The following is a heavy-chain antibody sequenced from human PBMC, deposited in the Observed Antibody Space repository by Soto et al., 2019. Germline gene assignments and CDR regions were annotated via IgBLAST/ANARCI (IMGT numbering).Heavy chain of an antibody. Sequence: LSCAASGFTFTRYSMNWVRQAPGKGLEWVSSISSTTNYIYYGDSMKGRFTISRDNAKNSLYLEMNSLRAEDTAVYYCARESEDLTSNFDYWGQGTLVTVSS. CDR3: ARESEDLTSNFDY. CDR2: ISSTTNYI. J-gene: IGHJ4*02. V-gene: IGHV3-21*06. CDR1: GFTFTRYS.